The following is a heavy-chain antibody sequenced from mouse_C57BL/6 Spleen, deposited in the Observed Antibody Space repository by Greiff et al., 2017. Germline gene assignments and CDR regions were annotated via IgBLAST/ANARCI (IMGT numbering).Heavy chain of an antibody. CDR3: ARDYYGSDY. D-gene: IGHD1-1*01. J-gene: IGHJ2*01. CDR2: ISYDGSN. Sequence: EVKVEESGPGLVKPSQSLSLTCSVTGYSITSGYYWNWIRQFPGNKLEWMGYISYDGSNNYNPSLKNRISITRDTSKNQFFLKLNSVTTEDTATYSCARDYYGSDYWGQGTTLTVSS. CDR1: GYSITSGYY. V-gene: IGHV3-6*01.